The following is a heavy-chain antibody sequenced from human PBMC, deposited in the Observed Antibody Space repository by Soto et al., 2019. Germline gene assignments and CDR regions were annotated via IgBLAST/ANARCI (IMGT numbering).Heavy chain of an antibody. CDR3: ARKYAPESTRIRRRMLAGFWGV. Sequence: QVQLQQWGAGLLKPSETLSLTCAVYGGSFSGYYWSWIRQPPGKGLEWIGEINHSGSTNYNPSLKCRVTISVDTSKNQYSLKLRSVPDADTAVDYCARKYAPESTRIRRRMLAGFWGVWGQGTLVTVSS. CDR1: GGSFSGYY. J-gene: IGHJ4*02. CDR2: INHSGST. V-gene: IGHV4-34*01. D-gene: IGHD3-16*01.